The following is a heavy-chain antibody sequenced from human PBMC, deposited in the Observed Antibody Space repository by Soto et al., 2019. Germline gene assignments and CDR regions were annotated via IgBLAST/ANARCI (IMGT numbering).Heavy chain of an antibody. CDR1: GGSISSSSFH. Sequence: QLQLQESGPGLVKPSETLSLTCTVSGGSISSSSFHWGWIRQPPGKGLEWIGSIYYSGSTYYSPPLKSRVTISVDTSKNQFALKLSSVTAADTAVDYCARRERAAGTDWWFDPWGQGTLVTVSS. CDR2: IYYSGST. D-gene: IGHD6-13*01. CDR3: ARRERAAGTDWWFDP. J-gene: IGHJ5*02. V-gene: IGHV4-39*01.